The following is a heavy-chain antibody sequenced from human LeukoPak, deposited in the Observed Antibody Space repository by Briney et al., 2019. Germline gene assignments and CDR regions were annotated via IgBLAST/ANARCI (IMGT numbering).Heavy chain of an antibody. CDR3: AKGNIVGAKAGFFDY. CDR2: INPNSGGT. J-gene: IGHJ4*02. Sequence: ASVKVSCKASGYTFTGYYMHWVRQAPGQGLEWMGWINPNSGGTNYAQKFQGRVTMTRDTSISTAYMELSRLRSDDTAVYYCAKGNIVGAKAGFFDYWGQGTLVTVSS. V-gene: IGHV1-2*02. D-gene: IGHD1-26*01. CDR1: GYTFTGYY.